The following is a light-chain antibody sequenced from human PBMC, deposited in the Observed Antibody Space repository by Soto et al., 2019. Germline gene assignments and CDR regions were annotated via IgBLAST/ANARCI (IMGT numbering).Light chain of an antibody. Sequence: DIQMTQSPSSLSAYVGDRLTITCRASQSISNYLNWYQQKPGKAPKLLIYAASSLQSGVPSRFSGSGSGTDFTLIINSLEPEDFAVYYCQQRNYWPITFGQGTRLEIK. J-gene: IGKJ5*01. CDR3: QQRNYWPIT. CDR2: AAS. V-gene: IGKV1-39*01. CDR1: QSISNY.